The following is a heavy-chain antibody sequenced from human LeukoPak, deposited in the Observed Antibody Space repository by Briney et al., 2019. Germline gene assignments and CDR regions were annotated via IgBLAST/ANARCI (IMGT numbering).Heavy chain of an antibody. V-gene: IGHV1-69*04. CDR3: ARVPRIAVAGDYYYYGMDV. Sequence: SVKVSCKASGGTFSSYAISWVRQAPGQGLEWMGRIIPILGIANYAQKFQGGVTITADKSTSTAYMELSSLRSEDTAVYYCARVPRIAVAGDYYYYGMDVWGQGTTVTVSS. CDR2: IIPILGIA. J-gene: IGHJ6*02. CDR1: GGTFSSYA. D-gene: IGHD6-19*01.